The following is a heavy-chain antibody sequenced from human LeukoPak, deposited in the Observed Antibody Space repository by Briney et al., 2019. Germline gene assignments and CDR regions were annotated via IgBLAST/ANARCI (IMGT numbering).Heavy chain of an antibody. Sequence: PGGSLRLSCATSGFTFSNSDMNWVRQAPGKGLEWVSSITTTSSYIYYVDSVRGRFTISRDNAKNSLYLQMDSLRAEDTAVYYCARAGYYYDSSGYYSGFDYWGQGTLVTVSS. D-gene: IGHD3-22*01. CDR2: ITTTSSYI. CDR3: ARAGYYYDSSGYYSGFDY. V-gene: IGHV3-21*01. CDR1: GFTFSNSD. J-gene: IGHJ4*02.